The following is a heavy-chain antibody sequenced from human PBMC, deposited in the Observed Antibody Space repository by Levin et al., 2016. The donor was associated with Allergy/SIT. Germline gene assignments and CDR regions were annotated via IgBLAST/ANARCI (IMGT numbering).Heavy chain of an antibody. CDR3: ARWGGKQDTAMVNPDYYYYYGMDV. Sequence: SETLSLTCTVSGGSISSYYWSWIRQPPGKGLEWIGYIYYSGSTNYNPSLKSRVTISVDTSKNQFSLKLSSVTAADTAVYYCARWGGKQDTAMVNPDYYYYYGMDVWGQGTTVTVSS. CDR1: GGSISSYY. D-gene: IGHD5-18*01. V-gene: IGHV4-59*01. J-gene: IGHJ6*02. CDR2: IYYSGST.